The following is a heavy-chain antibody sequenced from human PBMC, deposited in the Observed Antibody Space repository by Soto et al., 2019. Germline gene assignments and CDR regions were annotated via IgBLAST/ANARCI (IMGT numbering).Heavy chain of an antibody. Sequence: LRLSCAASGFTLGSYAMSWVRQAPGKGLEWVSAISGSGGSTYYADSVKGRFTISRDNSKNTLYLQMNSLGAEDTAVYYCAKDIRSMVRGVMAHWGQGTLVTVSS. CDR1: GFTLGSYA. CDR3: AKDIRSMVRGVMAH. J-gene: IGHJ4*02. V-gene: IGHV3-23*01. CDR2: ISGSGGST. D-gene: IGHD3-10*01.